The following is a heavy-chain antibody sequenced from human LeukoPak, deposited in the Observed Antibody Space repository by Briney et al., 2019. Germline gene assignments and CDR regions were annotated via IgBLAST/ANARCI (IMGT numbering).Heavy chain of an antibody. J-gene: IGHJ6*03. CDR2: ISSSSSYI. V-gene: IGHV3-21*01. D-gene: IGHD2-15*01. CDR3: AIEFSHRNCSGGSCYNYYYMDV. CDR1: GFTFSSYS. Sequence: GGSLRLSCAASGFTFSSYSMNWVRQAPGKGLEWVSSISSSSSYIYYADSVKGRFTISRDNAKNSLYLQMNSLRAEDTAVYYCAIEFSHRNCSGGSCYNYYYMDVWGKGTTVTVSS.